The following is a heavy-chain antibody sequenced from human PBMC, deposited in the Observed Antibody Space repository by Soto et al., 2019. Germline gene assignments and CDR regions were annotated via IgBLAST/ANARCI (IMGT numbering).Heavy chain of an antibody. J-gene: IGHJ4*02. CDR1: GFSFSTYG. CDR3: ARDYYDSFFDY. D-gene: IGHD3-22*01. CDR2: ISNDGSNK. Sequence: GGSLRLSCAASGFSFSTYGMHWVRQAPGKGLEWVAFISNDGSNKYYADSVKGRFTISRDNSKNTLYLQMNSLRAEDTAVYYCARDYYDSFFDYWGQGTLVTVSS. V-gene: IGHV3-30*03.